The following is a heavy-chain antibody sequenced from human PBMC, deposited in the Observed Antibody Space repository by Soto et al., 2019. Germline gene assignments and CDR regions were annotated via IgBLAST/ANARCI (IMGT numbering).Heavy chain of an antibody. CDR3: ARVYCSSTSCPYYYYYYMDV. J-gene: IGHJ6*03. CDR1: GRSISSYY. CDR2: IYYSGST. V-gene: IGHV4-59*08. Sequence: SETLSLTCTVSGRSISSYYWSWIRQPPGKGLEWIGYIYYSGSTNYNPSLKSRVTISVDTSKNQFSLKLSSVTAADTAVYYCARVYCSSTSCPYYYYYYMDVWGKGTTVTVSS. D-gene: IGHD2-2*01.